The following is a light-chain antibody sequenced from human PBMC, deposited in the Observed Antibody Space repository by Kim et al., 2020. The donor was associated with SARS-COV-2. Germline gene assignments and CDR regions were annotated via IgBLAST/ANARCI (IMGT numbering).Light chain of an antibody. CDR2: DVS. Sequence: SITNSSTGTRSDVSGYNYVSWYQQHPGKAPKHMIYDVSNRPSGVSNRFSGSKSGNTASLTISGLQAEDEADYYCSSYTSSSTLFVFGTGTKVTVL. V-gene: IGLV2-14*04. CDR3: SSYTSSSTLFV. J-gene: IGLJ1*01. CDR1: RSDVSGYNY.